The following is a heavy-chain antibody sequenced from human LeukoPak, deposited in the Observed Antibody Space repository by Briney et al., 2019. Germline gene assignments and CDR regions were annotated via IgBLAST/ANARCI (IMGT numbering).Heavy chain of an antibody. CDR1: GGSISSSSYY. CDR2: IYYSGST. D-gene: IGHD4-17*01. Sequence: KTSETLCLTCTVSGGSISSSSYYWGWIRQPPGKGLEWIGSIYYSGSTYYNPSLKSRVTISVDTSKNQFSLKLSSVTAADTAVYYCARPAAPMTTVTFFDHWGQGTLVTVSS. V-gene: IGHV4-39*01. CDR3: ARPAAPMTTVTFFDH. J-gene: IGHJ4*02.